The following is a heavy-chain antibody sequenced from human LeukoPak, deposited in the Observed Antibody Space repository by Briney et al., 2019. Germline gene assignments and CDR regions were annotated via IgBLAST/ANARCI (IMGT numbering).Heavy chain of an antibody. CDR3: ARQYFWSGYYPAYFYYGMDV. CDR2: INHSGST. CDR1: GGSFSGYY. Sequence: SETLSLTCAVYGGSFSGYYWSWIRQPPGKGLEWIGEINHSGSTNYHPSLKGRVTISVDNSKNQFSLELSYLTAADTAVYYCARQYFWSGYYPAYFYYGMDVWGQGTTVTVSS. D-gene: IGHD3-3*01. J-gene: IGHJ6*02. V-gene: IGHV4-34*01.